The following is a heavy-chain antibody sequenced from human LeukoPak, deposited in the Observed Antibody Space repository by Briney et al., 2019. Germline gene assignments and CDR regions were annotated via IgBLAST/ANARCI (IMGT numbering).Heavy chain of an antibody. Sequence: ASVKVSCKASGGTFSSYAISWVRQAPGQGLEWMGGIIPIFGTANYAQKFQGRVTITADESTSTAYMELSSLRSEDTAVYYCARCPEVRGVIITRFDPWGQGTLVTVSS. CDR3: ARCPEVRGVIITRFDP. J-gene: IGHJ5*02. V-gene: IGHV1-69*13. D-gene: IGHD3-10*01. CDR1: GGTFSSYA. CDR2: IIPIFGTA.